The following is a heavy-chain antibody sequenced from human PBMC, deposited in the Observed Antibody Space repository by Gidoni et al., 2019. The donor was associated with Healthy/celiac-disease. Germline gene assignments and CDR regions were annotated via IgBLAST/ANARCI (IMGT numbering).Heavy chain of an antibody. CDR2: IYYSGST. CDR1: GGSISSGGYY. Sequence: QVQLQESGPGLVKHSQTLSLTCTVSGGSISSGGYYWRWIRQHTGKGLEWIGYIYYSGSTYYNPSLKILVTISVDTSKNQFSLKLSSVTAADTAVYYCARVSGERYVWGSYRAVDWGQGTLVTVSS. D-gene: IGHD3-16*02. J-gene: IGHJ4*02. CDR3: ARVSGERYVWGSYRAVD. V-gene: IGHV4-31*01.